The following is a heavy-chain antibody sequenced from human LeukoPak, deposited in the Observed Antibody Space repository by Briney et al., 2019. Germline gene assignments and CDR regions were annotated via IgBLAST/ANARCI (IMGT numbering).Heavy chain of an antibody. CDR1: GYRFTSYW. Sequence: PGESLQISCQGSGYRFTSYWIGWVRQLPGKGLEWMGIIYPGDSDTRYSPSFQGQVTISADKSISTAYLQWSSLKASDTAMYYCARWAIGPFDYWGQGTLVTVSS. V-gene: IGHV5-51*01. CDR2: IYPGDSDT. D-gene: IGHD2-2*02. CDR3: ARWAIGPFDY. J-gene: IGHJ4*02.